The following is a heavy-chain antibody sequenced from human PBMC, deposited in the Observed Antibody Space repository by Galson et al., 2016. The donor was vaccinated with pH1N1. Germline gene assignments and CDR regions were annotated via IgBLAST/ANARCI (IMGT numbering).Heavy chain of an antibody. CDR3: ARGVSVAGTPRLDY. J-gene: IGHJ4*02. CDR1: GGSISSSNFY. D-gene: IGHD6-19*01. V-gene: IGHV4-39*07. Sequence: ETLSLTCTVSGGSISSSNFYLGWIRQPPGKGLEWIGSIYYGGSTYYNPSLKSRVTISVDTSKNQFSLKLSSVTAADTAVYYCARGVSVAGTPRLDYWGQGTLVTVSS. CDR2: IYYGGST.